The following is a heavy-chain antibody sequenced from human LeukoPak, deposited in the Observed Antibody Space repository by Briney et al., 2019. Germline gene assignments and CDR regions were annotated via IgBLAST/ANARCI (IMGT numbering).Heavy chain of an antibody. D-gene: IGHD6-6*01. J-gene: IGHJ5*02. Sequence: SETLSLTCAVSGGSFSSSNWWSWVRQPPGKGLEWIGEIYQSGSTNYNPSLKSRVTISVDKSRNQFSLKLSSVTAADTAVYYCARRVAARPDYYFDPWGQGTLVTVSS. CDR2: IYQSGST. V-gene: IGHV4-4*02. CDR3: ARRVAARPDYYFDP. CDR1: GGSFSSSNW.